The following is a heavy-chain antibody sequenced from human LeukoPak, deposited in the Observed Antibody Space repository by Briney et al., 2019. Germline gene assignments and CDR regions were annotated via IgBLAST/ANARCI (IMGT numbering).Heavy chain of an antibody. CDR3: ARSLYFDY. J-gene: IGHJ4*02. V-gene: IGHV3-53*01. CDR1: GFTVNSNY. CDR2: IYRDGTT. Sequence: GGSLRLSCAASGFTVNSNYMSWVRQAPGKGLEWVSIIYRDGTTYYADSVKGRFTISRDNSKNTLYLQMNSLRAEDTAVYYCARSLYFDYWGQGTLVTVSS.